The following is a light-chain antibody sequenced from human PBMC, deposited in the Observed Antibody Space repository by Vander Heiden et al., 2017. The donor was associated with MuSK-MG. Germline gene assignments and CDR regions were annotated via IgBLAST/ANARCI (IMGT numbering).Light chain of an antibody. V-gene: IGKV3-20*01. Sequence: EIVLTQSPGTLSLSAGGRGTISCRASQSVSSSYLAWYQQKPGQAPRLLIYGASRRATGIPDRFSGSGSGTDFTLTISILETEDFAVYYCQQYDTSPFTFGHGTKVDMK. CDR2: GAS. J-gene: IGKJ3*01. CDR3: QQYDTSPFT. CDR1: QSVSSSY.